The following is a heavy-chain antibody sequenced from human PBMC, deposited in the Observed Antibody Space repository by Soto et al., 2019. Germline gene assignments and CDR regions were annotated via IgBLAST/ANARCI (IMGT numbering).Heavy chain of an antibody. CDR1: GGSISNSSYL. CDR2: VSQIGST. V-gene: IGHV4-39*01. CDR3: SRIAVSGPRTGFDY. Sequence: QLQLQESGPGLVKPSETLSLTCSVSGGSISNSSYLWGWVRQPPGKGLQWIGSVSQIGSTNYNPSLKCRLTISVGTSKTQSSLRLDSVTAADTAVYYCSRIAVSGPRTGFDYWGQGILVTVSS. J-gene: IGHJ4*02. D-gene: IGHD6-19*01.